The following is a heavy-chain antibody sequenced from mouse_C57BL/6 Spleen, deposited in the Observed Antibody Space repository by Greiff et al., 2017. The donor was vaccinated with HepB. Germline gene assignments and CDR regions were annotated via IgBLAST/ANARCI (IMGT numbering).Heavy chain of an antibody. D-gene: IGHD2-3*01. CDR1: GFTFSDYG. CDR3: ARGPYDYLDY. V-gene: IGHV5-17*01. J-gene: IGHJ2*01. CDR2: ISSGSSTI. Sequence: EVHLVESGGGLVKPGGSLKLSCAASGFTFSDYGMHWVRQAPEKGLEWVAYISSGSSTIYYADTVKGRFTISRDNAKNTLFLQMTSLRSADTAMYYCARGPYDYLDYWGQGTTLTVSS.